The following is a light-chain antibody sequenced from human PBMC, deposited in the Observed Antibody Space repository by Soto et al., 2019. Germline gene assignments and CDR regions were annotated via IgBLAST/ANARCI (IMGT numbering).Light chain of an antibody. CDR1: QSVSSY. CDR3: QQRSNWPPRST. J-gene: IGKJ4*01. CDR2: DAS. V-gene: IGKV3-11*01. Sequence: EIVLTQSPVTLSLSPGERATLSCRASQSVSSYLAWYQQKPGQAPRLLIYDASTRATGIPARFSGSGSGTEFTLTISSLEPEDFAVYYCQQRSNWPPRSTFGGGTRVEIK.